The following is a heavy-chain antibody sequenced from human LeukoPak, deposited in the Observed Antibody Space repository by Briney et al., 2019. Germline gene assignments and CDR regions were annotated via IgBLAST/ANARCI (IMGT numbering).Heavy chain of an antibody. V-gene: IGHV4-59*08. J-gene: IGHJ5*02. Sequence: SETLSLTCTIPGDSIRSYYWAWIRQPPGKGLEWIGYNSYSGITDYNPSLKSRVTISVDASKNQFSLKLSSLTAADTAVYYCARKDGWWFDPWGQGTLVTVSA. CDR3: ARKDGWWFDP. D-gene: IGHD3-10*01. CDR1: GDSIRSYY. CDR2: NSYSGIT.